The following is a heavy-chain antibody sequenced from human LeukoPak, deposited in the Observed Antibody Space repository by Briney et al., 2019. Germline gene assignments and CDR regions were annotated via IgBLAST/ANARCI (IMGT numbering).Heavy chain of an antibody. D-gene: IGHD2-15*01. J-gene: IGHJ6*04. CDR2: IKQDGSEK. Sequence: GGSLRLSCAASGFTFSSYWMSWVRQAPGKGLEWVANIKQDGSEKYYVDSVKGRFTISRDNAKNSLYLQMNSLRAEDTAVYYCARGAGELFRLVDVWGKGTTVTVSS. CDR1: GFTFSSYW. CDR3: ARGAGELFRLVDV. V-gene: IGHV3-7*01.